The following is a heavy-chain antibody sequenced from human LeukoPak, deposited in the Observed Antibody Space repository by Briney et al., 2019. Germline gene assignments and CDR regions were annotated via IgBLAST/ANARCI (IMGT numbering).Heavy chain of an antibody. CDR3: ARVSGGSGSYVDY. V-gene: IGHV1-69*13. Sequence: GASVKVSCKASGGTFSSYAISWVRQAPGQGLEWTGGIIPIFGTANYAQKFQGRVTITADESTSTAYMELSSLRSEDTAVYYCARVSGGSGSYVDYWGQGTLVTVSS. D-gene: IGHD2-15*01. CDR2: IIPIFGTA. J-gene: IGHJ4*02. CDR1: GGTFSSYA.